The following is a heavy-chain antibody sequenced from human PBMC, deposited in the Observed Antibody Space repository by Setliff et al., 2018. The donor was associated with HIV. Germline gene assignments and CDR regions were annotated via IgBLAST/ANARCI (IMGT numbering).Heavy chain of an antibody. J-gene: IGHJ6*03. CDR1: GFTFDDYA. Sequence: PGGSLRLSCAASGFTFDDYAMHWVRQVPGKGLEWVSLISWNGGSTYYADSVRGRFAISRDNNKNFLYLQMSSLRTDDSALYYCARGPTGSGSSMDVWGKGTTVTVSS. CDR3: ARGPTGSGSSMDV. D-gene: IGHD3-10*01. CDR2: ISWNGGST. V-gene: IGHV3-43D*03.